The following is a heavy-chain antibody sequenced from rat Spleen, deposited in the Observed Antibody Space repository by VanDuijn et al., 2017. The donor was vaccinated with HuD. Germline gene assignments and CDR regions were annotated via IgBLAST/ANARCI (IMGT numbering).Heavy chain of an antibody. CDR3: TASIYGGFAY. Sequence: VQLVESGGGLVQPKESLKISCAASGFTFSNAAMYWVRQAPGKGLEWVARIRTKPNNYATYYADSVKGRFTISRDDSKSMVYLQVDNLKTEDTAMYYCTASIYGGFAYWGQGTLVTVSS. CDR1: GFTFSNAA. J-gene: IGHJ3*01. CDR2: IRTKPNNYAT. V-gene: IGHV10-5*01. D-gene: IGHD1-1*01.